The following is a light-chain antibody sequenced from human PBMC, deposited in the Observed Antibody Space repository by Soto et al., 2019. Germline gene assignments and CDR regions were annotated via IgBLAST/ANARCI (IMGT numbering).Light chain of an antibody. V-gene: IGKV3-20*01. CDR1: QSVSSNY. CDR2: GAS. J-gene: IGKJ1*01. CDR3: QQYGSSGT. Sequence: EIVLTQSPGTLSSSPGERITLSCRASQSVSSNYLAWYQQKPGQAPRLLIYGASSRATGIPDRFSGSGSGTDFTLTISRLEPEDFAVYYCQQYGSSGTFGQGTKVDIK.